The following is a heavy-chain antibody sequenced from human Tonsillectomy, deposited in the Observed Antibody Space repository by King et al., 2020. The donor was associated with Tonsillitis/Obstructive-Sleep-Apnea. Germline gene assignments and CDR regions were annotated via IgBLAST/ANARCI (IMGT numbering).Heavy chain of an antibody. CDR1: GFTFSSYE. CDR2: ISRSDNTI. Sequence: VQLVESGGGLVQPGGSLRLSCVTSGFTFSSYEMNWVRQAPGKGLEWVSYISRSDNTIHDADSVKGRFTISRDNAKNSVFLQMNSLRVVDTAVYYCARRVPYYGMDVWGQGTTVTVSS. V-gene: IGHV3-48*03. J-gene: IGHJ6*02. D-gene: IGHD4/OR15-4a*01. CDR3: ARRVPYYGMDV.